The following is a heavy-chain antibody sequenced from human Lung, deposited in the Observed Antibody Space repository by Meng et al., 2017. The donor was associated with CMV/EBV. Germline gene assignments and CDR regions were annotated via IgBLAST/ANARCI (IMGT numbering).Heavy chain of an antibody. CDR1: GASISTYY. CDR3: ARFDIDVEGYYGMDV. CDR2: ISDSGST. V-gene: IGHV4-59*01. J-gene: IGHJ6*02. D-gene: IGHD5-12*01. Sequence: SXTXSLXCTVSGASISTYYWNWLRQSPGKGLEWIGYISDSGSTNYNPSLKSRVAFSLDTSKNQFSLKLSSVTAADTAVYYCARFDIDVEGYYGMDVWGQGXMVTVSS.